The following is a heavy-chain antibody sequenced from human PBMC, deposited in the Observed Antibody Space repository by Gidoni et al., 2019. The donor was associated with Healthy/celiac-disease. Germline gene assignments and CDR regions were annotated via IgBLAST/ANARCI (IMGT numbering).Heavy chain of an antibody. CDR2: INPNSGGT. CDR3: ARDQEEVRFLEWLFDY. D-gene: IGHD3-3*01. CDR1: GYTFTGYY. V-gene: IGHV1-2*02. J-gene: IGHJ4*02. Sequence: QVQLVQSGAEVKKPGASVKVSCKASGYTFTGYYMHWVRQAPGQGLEWMGWINPNSGGTNYAQKFQGRVTMTRDTSISTAYMELSRLRSDDTAVYYCARDQEEVRFLEWLFDYWGQGTLVTVSS.